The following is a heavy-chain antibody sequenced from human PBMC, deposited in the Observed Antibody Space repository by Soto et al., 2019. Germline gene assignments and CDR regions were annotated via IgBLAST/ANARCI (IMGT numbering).Heavy chain of an antibody. CDR2: INHSGST. V-gene: IGHV4-34*01. D-gene: IGHD3-16*01. CDR1: GGSFSGYY. Sequence: SETLSLTCAVYGGSFSGYYWSWIRQPPGKGLEWIGEINHSGSTNYNPSLKSRVTISVDTSKNQFSLKLSSVTAADTAVYYCARGPGYDYVWGSYLDDRFDPWGQGTLVTVSS. CDR3: ARGPGYDYVWGSYLDDRFDP. J-gene: IGHJ5*02.